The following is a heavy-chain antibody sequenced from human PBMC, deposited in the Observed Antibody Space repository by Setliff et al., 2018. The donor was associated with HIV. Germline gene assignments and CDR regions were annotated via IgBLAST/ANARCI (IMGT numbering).Heavy chain of an antibody. J-gene: IGHJ6*03. D-gene: IGHD1-26*01. CDR3: ARGQDLGATWTGYYYYYMDV. CDR1: GGSFSGYY. V-gene: IGHV4-34*01. Sequence: SETLSLTCAVYGGSFSGYYWSWIRQPPGKGLEWLGEIDHTGSTNYNPSLKSRVTISVDRSKNQFSLKLTSVTAADTAVYYCARGQDLGATWTGYYYYYMDVWGKGTTVTVSS. CDR2: IDHTGST.